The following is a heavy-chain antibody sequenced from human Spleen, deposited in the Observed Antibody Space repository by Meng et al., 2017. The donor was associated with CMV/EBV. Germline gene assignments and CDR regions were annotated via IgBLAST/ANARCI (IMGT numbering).Heavy chain of an antibody. CDR2: ISSSSSTI. CDR1: GFTFSTYS. V-gene: IGHV3-48*04. Sequence: GGSLRLSCAASGFTFSTYSMNWVRQAPGKGLEWVSYISSSSSTIYYSDAVKGRFTISRDNAKNSLYLQMNSLRAEDTAVYYCARDNAYYDFWSGYYYYWGQGTLVTVSS. D-gene: IGHD3-3*01. CDR3: ARDNAYYDFWSGYYYY. J-gene: IGHJ4*02.